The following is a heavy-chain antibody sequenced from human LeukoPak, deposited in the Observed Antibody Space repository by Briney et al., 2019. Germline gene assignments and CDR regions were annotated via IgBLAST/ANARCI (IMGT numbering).Heavy chain of an antibody. CDR2: IIPMRGIT. J-gene: IGHJ6*02. CDR3: ARDQKVGATPYFGMDV. D-gene: IGHD1-26*01. Sequence: SVKVSCKVFGGAFSSYALNWVRQAPGQGLEWMGRIIPMRGITNYAQKFQGRVTITADTFPSTAYMELSSLRSEDTALYYCARDQKVGATPYFGMDVWGQGTTVTVS. CDR1: GGAFSSYA. V-gene: IGHV1-69*04.